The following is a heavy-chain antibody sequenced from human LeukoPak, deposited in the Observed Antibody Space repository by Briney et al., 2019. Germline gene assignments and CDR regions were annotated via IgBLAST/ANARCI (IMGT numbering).Heavy chain of an antibody. V-gene: IGHV3-23*01. CDR1: GFTFTSYA. CDR3: AKEGGYQVITRYYFMDV. CDR2: ISGSGGHT. D-gene: IGHD2-2*01. J-gene: IGHJ6*03. Sequence: GGSLRLSCTASGFTFTSYAMTWVRQAPGKGLEWVSGISGSGGHTYNADSVEGRFTISRDNSKNTLYLQMNNLRAEDTAVYYCAKEGGYQVITRYYFMDVWGKGTTVTDS.